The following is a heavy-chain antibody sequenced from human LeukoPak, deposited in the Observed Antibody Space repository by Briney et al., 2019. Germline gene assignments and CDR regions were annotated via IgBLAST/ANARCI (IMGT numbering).Heavy chain of an antibody. Sequence: GSLRLSCAASGFTSSSFEMNWVRQAPGKGLEWVSKISSSGSTIYYADSVRGRFTVSRDNAKNLLYLQMNSLRAEDTAVYYCATDFDRWGQGTLVTVSS. CDR2: ISSSGSTI. CDR3: ATDFDR. D-gene: IGHD3-9*01. J-gene: IGHJ1*01. V-gene: IGHV3-48*03. CDR1: GFTSSSFE.